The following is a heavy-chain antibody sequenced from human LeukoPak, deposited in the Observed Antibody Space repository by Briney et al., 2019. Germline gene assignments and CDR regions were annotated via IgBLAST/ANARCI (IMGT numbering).Heavy chain of an antibody. D-gene: IGHD3-16*01. Sequence: GGSLRLSCAASGFPFSSSAMSWVRQTPAHGLERVSSITGDGVTTYYADSVKGRFTISSDNSKNILFVQMNGLGAEDSASYFCAKERRRVDTSMIRSYYFDYWGQGTPVTVSS. V-gene: IGHV3-23*01. J-gene: IGHJ4*02. CDR2: ITGDGVTT. CDR3: AKERRRVDTSMIRSYYFDY. CDR1: GFPFSSSA.